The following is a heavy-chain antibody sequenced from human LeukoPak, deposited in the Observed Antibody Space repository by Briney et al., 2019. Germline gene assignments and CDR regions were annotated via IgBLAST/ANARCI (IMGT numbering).Heavy chain of an antibody. J-gene: IGHJ4*02. V-gene: IGHV4-38-2*02. CDR1: GYSISSGYY. CDR2: IYHSGST. D-gene: IGHD6-13*01. CDR3: ARKGSWYFDY. Sequence: SETLSLTCTVSGYSISSGYYWGWIQPPPGKGLEWIGSIYHSGSTYYNPSLKSRVTISVDTSKNQFSLKLSSVTAADTAVYYCARKGSWYFDYWGQGTLVTVSS.